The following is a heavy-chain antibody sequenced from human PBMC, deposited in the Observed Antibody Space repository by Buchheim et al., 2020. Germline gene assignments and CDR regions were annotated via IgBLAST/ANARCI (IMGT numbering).Heavy chain of an antibody. V-gene: IGHV4-34*01. CDR1: GGSFSGYY. CDR2: INHSGST. D-gene: IGHD3-10*01. J-gene: IGHJ4*02. CDR3: ARVRIYGTGATPDY. Sequence: QVQLQQWGAGLLKPSETLSLTCAVYGGSFSGYYWSWIRQPPGKGLEWIGEINHSGSTNYNPSLKSRVTISVDTSKNQFSLQLSSVTAADTAVYYCARVRIYGTGATPDYWGQGTL.